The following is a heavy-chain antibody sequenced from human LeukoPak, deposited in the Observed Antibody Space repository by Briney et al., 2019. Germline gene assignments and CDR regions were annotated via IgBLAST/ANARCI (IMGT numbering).Heavy chain of an antibody. J-gene: IGHJ3*02. CDR3: AREQLRDNWNYDDAFDI. V-gene: IGHV4-30-4*08. D-gene: IGHD1-7*01. CDR2: IYYSGST. Sequence: SETLSLTCTVSGGSISSGDYYWSWIRQPPGKGLEWIGYIYYSGSTYYNPSLKSRVTISVDTSKNQFSLKLSSVTAADTAVYYCAREQLRDNWNYDDAFDIWGQGTMVTVSS. CDR1: GGSISSGDYY.